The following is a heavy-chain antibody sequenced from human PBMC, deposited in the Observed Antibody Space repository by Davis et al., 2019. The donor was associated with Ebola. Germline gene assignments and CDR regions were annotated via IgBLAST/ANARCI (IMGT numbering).Heavy chain of an antibody. Sequence: PGGSLRLSCAASGFTFSSYGMHWVRQAPGKGLELVAVVGHEGNSRYYADSVKGRFTIARDNSKNTLYLQMNSLRVEDTAVYYCARDLNSGYEDYWGQGTLVTVSS. D-gene: IGHD5-12*01. CDR2: VGHEGNSR. J-gene: IGHJ4*02. CDR1: GFTFSSYG. V-gene: IGHV3-33*01. CDR3: ARDLNSGYEDY.